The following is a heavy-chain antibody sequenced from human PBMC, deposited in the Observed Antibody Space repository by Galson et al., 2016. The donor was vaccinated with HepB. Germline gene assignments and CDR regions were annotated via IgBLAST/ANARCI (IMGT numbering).Heavy chain of an antibody. V-gene: IGHV4-4*02. CDR2: IYHSGST. Sequence: SETLSLTCAVSGDSISSSNWWTWVRQPPGKRPEWIGEIYHSGSTFYNPSLGSRVTISVDKSSNQFSLNLTSVTAADTAVYYCVRVKGGCSSHSRVFDPWGQGTLVTVSS. CDR3: VRVKGGCSSHSRVFDP. J-gene: IGHJ5*02. D-gene: IGHD2-2*01. CDR1: GDSISSSNW.